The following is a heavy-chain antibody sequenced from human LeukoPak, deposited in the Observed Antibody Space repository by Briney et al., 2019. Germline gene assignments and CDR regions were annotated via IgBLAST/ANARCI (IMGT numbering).Heavy chain of an antibody. D-gene: IGHD6-6*01. J-gene: IGHJ4*02. Sequence: SETLSLTYAVYGGSFSGYYWSWIRQPPGKGLEWIGEINHSGSTNYNPSLQSRVTISADTSKNQFSLKLSSVTAADTAVYYCARGRLVSSQPFDYWGQGTLVTVSS. CDR1: GGSFSGYY. CDR3: ARGRLVSSQPFDY. CDR2: INHSGST. V-gene: IGHV4-34*01.